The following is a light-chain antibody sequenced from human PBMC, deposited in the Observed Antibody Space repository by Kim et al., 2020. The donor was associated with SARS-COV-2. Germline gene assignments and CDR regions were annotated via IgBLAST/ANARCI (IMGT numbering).Light chain of an antibody. CDR2: EVS. CDR3: SSYTCNSTLV. Sequence: QSAPTQARLVYGSPGKSITISCTRTSSDVGGYNYVSWYQQHPCQAPKLMIYEVSNRPSGVSNRFSCSRSSKSGNTASLTISGLQAEDEADYYCSSYTCNSTLVFGCGTKVTVL. V-gene: IGLV2-14*01. J-gene: IGLJ1*01. CDR1: SSDVGGYNY.